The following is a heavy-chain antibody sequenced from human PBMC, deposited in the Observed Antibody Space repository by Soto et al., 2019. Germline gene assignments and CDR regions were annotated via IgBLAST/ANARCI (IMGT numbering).Heavy chain of an antibody. J-gene: IGHJ6*02. CDR2: ISAAGDP. CDR3: ARTDRDFYGLDV. V-gene: IGHV3-13*05. CDR1: GFTFRNYD. Sequence: EVQLVESGGGLVQPGGSLKLSCAASGFTFRNYDMHWVRQGTGKGLEWVSGISAAGDPDYADSVEGRFPISRENAQNSFFLQMNTLRVGATAVYYCARTDRDFYGLDVWGQGTTVIVSS.